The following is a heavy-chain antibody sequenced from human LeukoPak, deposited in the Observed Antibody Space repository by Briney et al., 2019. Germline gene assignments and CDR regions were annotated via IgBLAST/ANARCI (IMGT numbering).Heavy chain of an antibody. CDR3: ARHQRSGIAMVRGVKPKKWFDP. V-gene: IGHV4-39*01. J-gene: IGHJ5*02. D-gene: IGHD3-10*01. Sequence: SETLSLTCSVSGGSISSSSYYWGWIRQPPEKGLEWIGSFYYSGSTYYNPSLKSRITISVDTSKNQFSLRLSSVTAADTAVYYCARHQRSGIAMVRGVKPKKWFDPWGQGTLVTVSS. CDR1: GGSISSSSYY. CDR2: FYYSGST.